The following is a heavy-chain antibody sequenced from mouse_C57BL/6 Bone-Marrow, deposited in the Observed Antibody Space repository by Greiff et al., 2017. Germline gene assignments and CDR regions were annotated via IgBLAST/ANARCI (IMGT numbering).Heavy chain of an antibody. CDR2: IYPGDGDT. J-gene: IGHJ1*03. V-gene: IGHV1-82*01. D-gene: IGHD6-5*01. CDR1: GYAFSSSW. Sequence: QVQLQQSGPELVKPGASVKISCKASGYAFSSSWMNWVKQRPGKGLEWIGRIYPGDGDTNYNGKFKGKATLTADKSSSTAYMQLSSLTSEDSAVYFCARFRLWNWYFDVCATGTTVTVSS. CDR3: ARFRLWNWYFDV.